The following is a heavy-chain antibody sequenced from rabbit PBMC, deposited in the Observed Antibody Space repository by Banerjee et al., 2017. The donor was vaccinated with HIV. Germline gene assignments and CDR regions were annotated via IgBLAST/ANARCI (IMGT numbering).Heavy chain of an antibody. CDR2: IYIASGST. CDR1: GFSFSSSYD. V-gene: IGHV1S45*01. CDR3: TRNLAL. J-gene: IGHJ4*01. Sequence: QEQLVESGGGLVQPEGFLTLTCTASGFSFSSSYDMCWVRQAPGKGLEWIGCIYIASGSTYYASWAKGRFTISKTSSTTVTLQMTSLPAADTATYFCTRNLALWGQGTLITVS.